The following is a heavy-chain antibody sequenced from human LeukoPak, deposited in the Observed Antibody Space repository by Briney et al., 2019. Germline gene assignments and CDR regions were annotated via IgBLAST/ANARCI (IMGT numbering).Heavy chain of an antibody. CDR2: INPTGGSA. CDR1: GYTFTDFS. D-gene: IGHD5-18*01. J-gene: IGHJ4*02. Sequence: ASVKVSCKTSGYTFTDFSVHWVRQAPGQGLEWMGIINPTGGSAGFAQKFQGRATMTRDMSTSTFYMELSSLRSEDTAVYYCARADTAMPIDYWGEGTLVTVSS. V-gene: IGHV1-46*01. CDR3: ARADTAMPIDY.